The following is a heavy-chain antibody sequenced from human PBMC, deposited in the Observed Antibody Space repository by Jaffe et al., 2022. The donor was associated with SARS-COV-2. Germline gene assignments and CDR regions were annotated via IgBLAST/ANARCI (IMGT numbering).Heavy chain of an antibody. V-gene: IGHV4-59*08. Sequence: QVQLQESGPGLVKPSETLSLTCTVSGGSISSYYWSWIRQPPGKGLEWIGYIYYSGSTNYNPSLKSRVTISVDTSKNQFSLKLSSVTAADTAVYYCARSRYRSGWYWFDPWGQGTLVTVSS. CDR1: GGSISSYY. CDR3: ARSRYRSGWYWFDP. J-gene: IGHJ5*02. D-gene: IGHD6-19*01. CDR2: IYYSGST.